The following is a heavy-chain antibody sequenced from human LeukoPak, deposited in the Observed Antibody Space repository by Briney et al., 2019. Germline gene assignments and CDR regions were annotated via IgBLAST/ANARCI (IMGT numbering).Heavy chain of an antibody. Sequence: GASVKVSCKASGYTFTSYGISWVRQAPGQGLEWMGWISAYNGNTNYAQKLQGRVTMTTDTSTSTAYMELRSLRSDDTAVYYCARAEYVVVVAARLGGLDIWGQGTMVTVSS. V-gene: IGHV1-18*01. D-gene: IGHD2-15*01. CDR2: ISAYNGNT. CDR3: ARAEYVVVVAARLGGLDI. CDR1: GYTFTSYG. J-gene: IGHJ3*02.